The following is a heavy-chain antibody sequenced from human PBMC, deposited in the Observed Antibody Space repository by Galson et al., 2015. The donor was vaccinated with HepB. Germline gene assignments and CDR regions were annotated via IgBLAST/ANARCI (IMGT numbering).Heavy chain of an antibody. CDR3: ARDHSSGWYGGYYFDY. Sequence: SLRLSCAASGFTFSSYAMHWVRQAPGKGLEWVAVISYDGSNKYYADSVKGRFTISRDNSKNTLYLQMNSLRAEDTAVYYCARDHSSGWYGGYYFDYWGQGTLVTVSS. D-gene: IGHD6-19*01. CDR2: ISYDGSNK. V-gene: IGHV3-30-3*01. CDR1: GFTFSSYA. J-gene: IGHJ4*02.